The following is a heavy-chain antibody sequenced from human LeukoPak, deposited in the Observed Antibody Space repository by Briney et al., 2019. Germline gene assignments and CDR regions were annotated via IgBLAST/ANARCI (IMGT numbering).Heavy chain of an antibody. V-gene: IGHV4-59*01. Sequence: SETLSLTCTVSGGSISSYYWSWIRQPPGKGLEWIGYIYYSGSTNYNPSLKSRVTISVDTSKKQFSLKLTSVTVADTAVYYCARETSQKGAHYMDVWGKGTTVTISS. CDR3: ARETSQKGAHYMDV. D-gene: IGHD3-16*01. J-gene: IGHJ6*03. CDR2: IYYSGST. CDR1: GGSISSYY.